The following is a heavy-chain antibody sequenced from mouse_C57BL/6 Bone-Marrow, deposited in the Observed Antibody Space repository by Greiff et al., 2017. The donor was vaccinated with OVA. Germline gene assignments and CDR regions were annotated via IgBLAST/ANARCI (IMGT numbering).Heavy chain of an antibody. V-gene: IGHV1-26*01. CDR1: GYTFTDYY. Sequence: EVQLQQSGPELVKPGASVKISCKASGYTFTDYYMNWVKQSHGKSLEWIGDINPNNGGTSYNQKFKGKATLTVDKSSSTAYMELRSLTSEDSAVYYCASGPYYDYDGAWFAYWGQGTLVTVSA. CDR3: ASGPYYDYDGAWFAY. CDR2: INPNNGGT. D-gene: IGHD2-4*01. J-gene: IGHJ3*01.